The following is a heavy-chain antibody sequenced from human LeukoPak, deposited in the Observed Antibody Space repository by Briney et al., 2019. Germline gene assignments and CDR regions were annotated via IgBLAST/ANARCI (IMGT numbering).Heavy chain of an antibody. D-gene: IGHD3-10*01. CDR2: IYTSGST. CDR1: GDSISSYY. J-gene: IGHJ4*02. CDR3: ARYYGSGSTGGYFDY. V-gene: IGHV4-4*07. Sequence: SETLSLTCTVSGDSISSYYWSWIRQPAGKGLEWIGRIYTSGSTNYNPSLKSRVTISVDKSKNQFSLKLSSVTAADTAVYYCARYYGSGSTGGYFDYWGQGTLVTVSS.